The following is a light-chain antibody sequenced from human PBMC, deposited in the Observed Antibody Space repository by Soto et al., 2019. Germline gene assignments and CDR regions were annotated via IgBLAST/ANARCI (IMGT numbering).Light chain of an antibody. J-gene: IGKJ5*01. CDR3: QQSFSTPIT. Sequence: XXMTQSPSSLSASVGDRVTITCRASQTITNYLNWYRQTPGKAPQLLIYAASSLQGGVPSRFSGSGSGTDFTLTISALQPEDFATYFCQQSFSTPITFGQGTRLEIK. CDR1: QTITNY. CDR2: AAS. V-gene: IGKV1-39*01.